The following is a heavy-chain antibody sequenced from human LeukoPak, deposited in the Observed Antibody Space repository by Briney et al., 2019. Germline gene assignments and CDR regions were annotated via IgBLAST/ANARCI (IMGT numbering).Heavy chain of an antibody. Sequence: SVKVSCKASGGTFSSYAISWVRQAPGQGLEWMGGIIPIFGTANYAQKFQGRVTITADESTSTAYMELSSLRSEDTAVYYCARDEVYYDSSGYLSSDYYYYGMDVWGQGTTVTVSS. J-gene: IGHJ6*02. CDR1: GGTFSSYA. V-gene: IGHV1-69*13. CDR3: ARDEVYYDSSGYLSSDYYYYGMDV. CDR2: IIPIFGTA. D-gene: IGHD3-22*01.